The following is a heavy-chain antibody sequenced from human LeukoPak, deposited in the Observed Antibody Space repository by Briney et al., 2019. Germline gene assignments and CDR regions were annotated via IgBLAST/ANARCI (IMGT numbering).Heavy chain of an antibody. V-gene: IGHV4-31*03. Sequence: SETLSLTCTVSGGSISSGGYYWSWIRQHPGKGLEWIGYIYYSGSTYYNPSLKSRVTISVDTSKNQFSLKLSSVTAADTAVYYCATVSSSSTDYYYYYYMDVWGKGTTVTVSS. CDR2: IYYSGST. CDR1: GGSISSGGYY. J-gene: IGHJ6*03. CDR3: ATVSSSSTDYYYYYYMDV. D-gene: IGHD6-6*01.